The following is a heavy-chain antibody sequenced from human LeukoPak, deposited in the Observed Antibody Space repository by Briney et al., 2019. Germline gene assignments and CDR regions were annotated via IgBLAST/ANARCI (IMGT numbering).Heavy chain of an antibody. CDR1: GYSFSSYW. J-gene: IGHJ4*02. Sequence: GESLKISYKGSGYSFSSYWIAWVRQMPGKGLEWMGIIYPGDSDTRYSPSFQGQVTISADKSISTAYLQWSSPKASDTAMYCCARRGQYYFDYWGRGTLVTVSS. CDR2: IYPGDSDT. CDR3: ARRGQYYFDY. D-gene: IGHD2-15*01. V-gene: IGHV5-51*01.